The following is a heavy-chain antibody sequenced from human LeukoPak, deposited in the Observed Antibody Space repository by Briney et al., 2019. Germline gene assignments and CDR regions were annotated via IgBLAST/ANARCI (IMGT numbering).Heavy chain of an antibody. Sequence: SETLSLTCTVSGGSITSSGVYWGWVRQPPGKGLEWVGCVYYGGGTYYNPALKIRVTISVDTSKNQYSLRLSSVTAADTALYYCARLFSSAWPYFYGLDAWGQGTTVTVSS. CDR3: ARLFSSAWPYFYGLDA. CDR2: VYYGGGT. CDR1: GGSITSSGVY. D-gene: IGHD6-19*01. V-gene: IGHV4-39*01. J-gene: IGHJ6*02.